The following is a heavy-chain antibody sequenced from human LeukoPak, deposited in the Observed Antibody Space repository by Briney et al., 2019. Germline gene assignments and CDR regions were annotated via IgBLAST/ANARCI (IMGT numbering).Heavy chain of an antibody. V-gene: IGHV4-34*01. J-gene: IGHJ5*02. CDR2: INHSGST. Sequence: SETLSLTCAVYGGSFSGYYWSWIRQPPGKGLEWIGEINHSGSTNYNPSLKSRVTISVDTSKNQFSLKLSSVTAADTAVYYCARHWGSRYCSSTSCLNWFDPWGQGTLVTVSS. D-gene: IGHD2-2*01. CDR3: ARHWGSRYCSSTSCLNWFDP. CDR1: GGSFSGYY.